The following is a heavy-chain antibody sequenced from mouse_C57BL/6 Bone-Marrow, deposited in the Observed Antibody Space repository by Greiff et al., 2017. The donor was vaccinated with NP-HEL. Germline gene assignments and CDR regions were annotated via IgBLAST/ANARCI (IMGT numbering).Heavy chain of an antibody. D-gene: IGHD2-3*01. CDR2: IHPNSGST. V-gene: IGHV1-64*01. Sequence: QVQLQQPGAELVKPGASVKLSCKASGYTFTSYWMHWVKQRPGQGLEWIGMIHPNSGSTNYNEKFKSKATLTVDKSSSTAYMQLSSLTSEDSAVYYCARWLLRSLRDYWGQGTTLTVSS. CDR1: GYTFTSYW. J-gene: IGHJ2*01. CDR3: ARWLLRSLRDY.